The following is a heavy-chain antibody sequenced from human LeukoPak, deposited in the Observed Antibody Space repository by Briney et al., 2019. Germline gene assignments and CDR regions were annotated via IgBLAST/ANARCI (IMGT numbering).Heavy chain of an antibody. D-gene: IGHD3-10*01. V-gene: IGHV3-21*01. Sequence: GGSLRLSCAASGFTFSSYSMNWVRQAPGKGLEWVSGISWNSGSIGYADSVKGRFTISRDNAKNSLYLQMNSLRAEDTAVYYCARDLVSGTGYDYWGQGTLVTVSS. CDR1: GFTFSSYS. J-gene: IGHJ4*02. CDR3: ARDLVSGTGYDY. CDR2: ISWNSGSI.